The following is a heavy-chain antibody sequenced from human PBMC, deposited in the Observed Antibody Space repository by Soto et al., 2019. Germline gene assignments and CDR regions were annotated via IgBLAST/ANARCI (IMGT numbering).Heavy chain of an antibody. D-gene: IGHD6-6*01. CDR1: GYTFTSYY. Sequence: QVQLVQSGAEVKNPGASVKVSCKASGYTFTSYYINWVRQATGQGLEWMGWMNPNSGNTGYAQKFRGRVTITRNTSMSTANMALSRLRSDDPAVYYCARESRTSSGLGGMDVWGQGTTVTVYS. V-gene: IGHV1-8*01. CDR3: ARESRTSSGLGGMDV. J-gene: IGHJ6*02. CDR2: MNPNSGNT.